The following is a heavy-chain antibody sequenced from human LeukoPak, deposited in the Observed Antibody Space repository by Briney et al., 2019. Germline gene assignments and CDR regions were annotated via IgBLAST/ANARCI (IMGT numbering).Heavy chain of an antibody. D-gene: IGHD6-19*01. J-gene: IGHJ4*02. V-gene: IGHV4-4*02. Sequence: PSGTLSLTCAVSGGSISSSWWSWVRQPPGKGLEWIGEIFHSGSTNYNPSLKSRVTIPVDKFKNHFSLELTSVTAADTAVYYCTCHSGWSGPSEWGQGTLVIVSS. CDR1: GGSISSSW. CDR2: IFHSGST. CDR3: TCHSGWSGPSE.